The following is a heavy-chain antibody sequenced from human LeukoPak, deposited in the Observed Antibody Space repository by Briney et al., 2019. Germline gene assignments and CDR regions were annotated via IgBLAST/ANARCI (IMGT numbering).Heavy chain of an antibody. J-gene: IGHJ6*03. V-gene: IGHV3-33*06. D-gene: IGHD2-15*01. CDR2: VWHDGNNK. Sequence: GGSLRLSCAASGFTFSSYAMSWVRQAPGKGLEWVAVVWHDGNNKYYADSVRGRFTISRDNSKKTLYLQMNSLRAEDTAVYYCAKGLYCTSSSCYMGNYYYYYMDVWGKGTTVTVSS. CDR3: AKGLYCTSSSCYMGNYYYYYMDV. CDR1: GFTFSSYA.